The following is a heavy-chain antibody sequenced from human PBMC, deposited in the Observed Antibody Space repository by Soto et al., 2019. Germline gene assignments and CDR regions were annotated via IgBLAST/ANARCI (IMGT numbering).Heavy chain of an antibody. Sequence: SPTLSLTCAISGDSVSSTSTAWSWIRQSPSRGLEWLGRTYYRSNWYTDYAVSVKSRITISPDTSKNQFSLQLNSVTPEDTAVYYCARGSYYRGWVWRQGTLVTVSS. CDR3: ARGSYYRGWV. J-gene: IGHJ4*02. CDR1: GDSVSSTSTA. V-gene: IGHV6-1*01. CDR2: TYYRSNWYT. D-gene: IGHD6-19*01.